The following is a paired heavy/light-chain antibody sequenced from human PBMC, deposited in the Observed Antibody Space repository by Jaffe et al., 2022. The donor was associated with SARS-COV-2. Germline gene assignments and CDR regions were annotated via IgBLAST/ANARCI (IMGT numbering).Light chain of an antibody. Sequence: DIQMTQSPATLSASVGDRVTITCRASESISNWLAWYQEKPGKAPKVLIYQASKLETGVPSRFTGTGSGTEFTLTIDTLQPDDFATYYCQQYRGPFGQGTKVEIK. J-gene: IGKJ1*01. CDR1: ESISNW. CDR3: QQYRGP. V-gene: IGKV1-5*03. CDR2: QAS.
Heavy chain of an antibody. CDR1: GGSISGFY. CDR2: IFYSGST. J-gene: IGHJ6*02. V-gene: IGHV4-59*01. CDR3: ARVGLWDVFPSIPDV. D-gene: IGHD3-16*01. Sequence: QVQLQESGPGLVKPSETLSLTCTVSGGSISGFYWSWIRQPPGKGLEWIGYIFYSGSTKYNPSLRSRVTISVDTSKNQFSLKLTSLTAADTAVYYCARVGLWDVFPSIPDVWGQGTTVTVSS.